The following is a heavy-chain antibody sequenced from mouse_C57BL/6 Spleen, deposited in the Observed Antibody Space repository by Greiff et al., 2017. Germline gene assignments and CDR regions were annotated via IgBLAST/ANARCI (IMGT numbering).Heavy chain of an antibody. CDR3: TTGTVVEGFDY. Sequence: EVQLVESGAELVRPGASVKLSCTASGFNIKDDYMHWVKQRPEQGLEWIGWIDPENGDTEYASKFQGKATITADTSSNTAYLQLSSLTSEDTAVYYCTTGTVVEGFDYWGQGTTLTVS. CDR2: IDPENGDT. D-gene: IGHD1-1*01. V-gene: IGHV14-4*01. CDR1: GFNIKDDY. J-gene: IGHJ2*01.